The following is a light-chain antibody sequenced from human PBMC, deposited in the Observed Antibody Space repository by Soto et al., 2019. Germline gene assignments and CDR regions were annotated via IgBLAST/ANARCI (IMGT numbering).Light chain of an antibody. J-gene: IGLJ1*01. V-gene: IGLV2-11*01. CDR1: SSDVGDYNY. CDR3: CSYAGSYYV. Sequence: QSALTQPRSVSGSPGQSVTISCTGTSSDVGDYNYVSWYQQHPGKAPKLMIYDVSKRPSGVPDRFSGSKSGNTASLNISGLQAVYEADYYCCSYAGSYYVFGTGTKLTVL. CDR2: DVS.